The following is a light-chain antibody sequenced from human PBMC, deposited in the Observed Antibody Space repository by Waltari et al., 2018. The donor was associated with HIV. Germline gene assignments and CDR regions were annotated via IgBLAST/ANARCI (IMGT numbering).Light chain of an antibody. Sequence: SYVLTQPPSVSVAPGKTARITCGGNNIGSKSVHWYKQKPGQAPVLVIYYDSDRPSGIPELFSGSNSGNTATLTISRVEDGDEADYYCQVWDSSSDLSWVFGGGTKLTVL. CDR2: YDS. V-gene: IGLV3-21*04. CDR3: QVWDSSSDLSWV. CDR1: NIGSKS. J-gene: IGLJ3*02.